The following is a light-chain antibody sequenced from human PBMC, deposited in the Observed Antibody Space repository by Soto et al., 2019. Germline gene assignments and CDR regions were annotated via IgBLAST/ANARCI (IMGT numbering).Light chain of an antibody. J-gene: IGKJ1*01. Sequence: EIVLTQSPGTLSLSPGDRASLSCRASQTITSSFLAWYQQKPGQAPRLLISAASSRATGIPDRFSGSGSETDFTLTISRLEPEDFATYYCLQDYNYPWTFGQGTKVDIK. CDR3: LQDYNYPWT. V-gene: IGKV3-20*01. CDR1: QTITSSF. CDR2: AAS.